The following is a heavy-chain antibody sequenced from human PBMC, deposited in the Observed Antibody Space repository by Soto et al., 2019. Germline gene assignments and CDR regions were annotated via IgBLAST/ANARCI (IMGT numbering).Heavy chain of an antibody. CDR2: IVPVFETT. J-gene: IGHJ6*02. CDR3: ARERKPARTGRYYGMDV. V-gene: IGHV1-69*01. Sequence: QVQLMQSGAEVKKPGSSVKVSCQASGGTFSSHTINWVRQAPGQVLEWMGGIVPVFETTDYAQKFQGRITITADESTSTAYLELRSLRSEDAAIYYCARERKPARTGRYYGMDVWGQGTTVTVSS. CDR1: GGTFSSHT. D-gene: IGHD6-6*01.